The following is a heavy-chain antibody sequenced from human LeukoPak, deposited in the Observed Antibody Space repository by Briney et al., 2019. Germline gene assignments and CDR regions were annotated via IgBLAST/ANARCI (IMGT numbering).Heavy chain of an antibody. Sequence: RXSCAASGLPFSGTAMSWVRQAPGKGLEWVSAISHDGMNAYYADSVKGRFTISRDNSKKTVCLEMSSLTAADTGVYYCAKDGAQYSSGPECDPRGQGALVTVSP. CDR2: ISHDGMNA. J-gene: IGHJ5*02. D-gene: IGHD6-19*01. V-gene: IGHV3-23*01. CDR3: AKDGAQYSSGPECDP. CDR1: GLPFSGTA.